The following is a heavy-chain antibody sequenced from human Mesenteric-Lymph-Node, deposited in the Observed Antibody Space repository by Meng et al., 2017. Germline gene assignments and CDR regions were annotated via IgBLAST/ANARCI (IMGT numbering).Heavy chain of an antibody. D-gene: IGHD1-14*01. V-gene: IGHV3-15*01. CDR1: GISFSNAW. CDR3: VTDIYN. CDR2: IKSKSTGGTI. Sequence: GESLKISCATFGISFSNAWMTWVRQAPGRGLEWVGRIKSKSTGGTIDYAAPVKGRFTISRDDSKNMLFLQMNNLKTEDTGVYYCVTDIYNWGQGTLVTVSS. J-gene: IGHJ4*02.